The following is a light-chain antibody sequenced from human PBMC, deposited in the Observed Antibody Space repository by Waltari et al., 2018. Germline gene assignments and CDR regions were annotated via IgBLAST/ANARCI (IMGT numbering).Light chain of an antibody. CDR3: AGWDDSLNGPV. J-gene: IGLJ3*02. CDR1: LSNTDSNT. CDR2: GDR. V-gene: IGLV1-44*01. Sequence: QSVLTQPPSASATPGQRVTISFSGSLSNTDSNTVNCYRQLPGTAPKRPIYGDRRRPLGVPDRLPASKSGTSASLAISGLQSSDEAGYDCAGWDDSLNGPVYGGGTKLTVL.